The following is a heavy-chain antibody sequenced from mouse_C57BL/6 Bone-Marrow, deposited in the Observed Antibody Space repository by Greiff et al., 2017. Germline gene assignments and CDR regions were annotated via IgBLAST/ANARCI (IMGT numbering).Heavy chain of an antibody. CDR2: IYPRSGNT. D-gene: IGHD2-14*01. V-gene: IGHV1-81*01. Sequence: VKLMESGAELARPGASVKLSCKASGYTFTSYGISWVKQRTGQGLEWIGEIYPRSGNTYYNEKFKGKATLTADKSSSTAYMELRSLTSEDSAVYFCATYRGDAMDYWGQGTSVTVSS. J-gene: IGHJ4*01. CDR1: GYTFTSYG. CDR3: ATYRGDAMDY.